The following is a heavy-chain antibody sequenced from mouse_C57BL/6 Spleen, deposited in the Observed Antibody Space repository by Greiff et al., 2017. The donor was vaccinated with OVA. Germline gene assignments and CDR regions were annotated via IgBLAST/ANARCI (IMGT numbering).Heavy chain of an antibody. D-gene: IGHD1-1*01. CDR1: GYTFTSYG. V-gene: IGHV1-58*01. CDR3: ASDYYGSSKGNYYAMDY. CDR2: IYIGNGYN. Sequence: VQLQQSGAELVRPGSSVKMSCKTSGYTFTSYGINWVKQRPGQGLEWIGCIYIGNGYNEYNEKFKGKATLTSDTSSSTAYMQLSSLTSEDSAIYFCASDYYGSSKGNYYAMDYWGQGTSVTVSS. J-gene: IGHJ4*01.